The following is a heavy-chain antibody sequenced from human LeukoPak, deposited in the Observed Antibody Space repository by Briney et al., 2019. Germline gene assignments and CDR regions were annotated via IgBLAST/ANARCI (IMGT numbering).Heavy chain of an antibody. CDR3: ARDRDVDTAMAPGY. D-gene: IGHD5-18*01. V-gene: IGHV3-48*01. J-gene: IGHJ4*02. Sequence: PGGSLRLSCVASGFPFSNYAMNWVRQFPGKGLEWVSYISSDRRNINYADSVKGRFTISRDNAKNSLYLQMNSLRAEDTAVYYCARDRDVDTAMAPGYWGQGTLVTVSS. CDR2: ISSDRRNI. CDR1: GFPFSNYA.